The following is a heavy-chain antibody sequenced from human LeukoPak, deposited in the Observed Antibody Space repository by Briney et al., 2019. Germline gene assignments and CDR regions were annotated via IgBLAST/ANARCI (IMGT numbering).Heavy chain of an antibody. CDR1: GGTFSSYA. CDR3: ARWSDSSGYYNAEYFQH. V-gene: IGHV1-69*06. Sequence: SVKVSCTASGGTFSSYAISWVRQAPGQGLEWMGRIIPIFGTANYAQKFQGRVTITADKSTSTAYMELSSLRSEDTAVYYCARWSDSSGYYNAEYFQHWGQGTLVTVSS. CDR2: IIPIFGTA. J-gene: IGHJ1*01. D-gene: IGHD3-22*01.